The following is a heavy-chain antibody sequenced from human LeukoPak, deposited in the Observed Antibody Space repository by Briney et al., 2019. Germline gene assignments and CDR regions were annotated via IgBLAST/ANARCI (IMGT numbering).Heavy chain of an antibody. V-gene: IGHV1-69*04. Sequence: ASVKVSCKASGGTFSSYAISWVRQAPGQGLEWMGRIIPILGIANYAQKFQGRVTITADKSTSTAYMELSSLRSEDTAVYYCARDPPLIAVAGRHFDYWGQGTLVTVSS. CDR1: GGTFSSYA. D-gene: IGHD6-19*01. CDR3: ARDPPLIAVAGRHFDY. CDR2: IIPILGIA. J-gene: IGHJ4*02.